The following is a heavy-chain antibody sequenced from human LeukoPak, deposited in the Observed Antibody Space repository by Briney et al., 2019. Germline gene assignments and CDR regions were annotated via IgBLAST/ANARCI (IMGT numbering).Heavy chain of an antibody. CDR3: SKDPYCRGANCYQGHFDY. V-gene: IGHV3-23*01. CDR1: GLTFNSYG. D-gene: IGHD2-15*01. J-gene: IGHJ4*02. CDR2: ICVCEGST. Sequence: GGSLRLSRAASGLTFNSYGMSWVRQAPGKGLDWVSGICVCEGSTYYGDSAQGRFTIFRDNSKNTLFLQMKSLIADEPAVVYCSKDPYCRGANCYQGHFDYWGQGTLVTVSS.